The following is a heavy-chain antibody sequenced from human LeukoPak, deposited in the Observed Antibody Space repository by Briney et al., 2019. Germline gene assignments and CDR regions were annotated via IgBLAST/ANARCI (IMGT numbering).Heavy chain of an antibody. CDR2: ISAYNGNT. CDR3: ARDGAERPHYMDV. V-gene: IGHV1-18*01. D-gene: IGHD1-1*01. J-gene: IGHJ6*03. CDR1: GYTFTIFG. Sequence: ASVKVPCKASGYTFTIFGISWVQQAPGQGLEWMGWISAYNGNTNYAQRFQGRVTMTTDTSTTTAYMELRGLTSDDTAIYYCARDGAERPHYMDVWGKGTTVTVSS.